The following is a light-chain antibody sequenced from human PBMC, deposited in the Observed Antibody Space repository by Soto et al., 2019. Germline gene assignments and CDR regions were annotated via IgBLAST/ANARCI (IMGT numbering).Light chain of an antibody. V-gene: IGKV3-11*01. Sequence: EIVLTQSPATLSLSPGERATLSCRASQSLSSYLAWYQQKRGQAPRLLIYDASKRATDIPARFSGSGSGTDFTLTISSLEPEDFTVYYCQQRSNWPVATFGGGTKVDIK. CDR1: QSLSSY. J-gene: IGKJ4*01. CDR3: QQRSNWPVAT. CDR2: DAS.